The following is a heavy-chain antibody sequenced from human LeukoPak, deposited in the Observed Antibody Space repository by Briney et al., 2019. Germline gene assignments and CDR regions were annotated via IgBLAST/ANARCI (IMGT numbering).Heavy chain of an antibody. J-gene: IGHJ3*02. CDR3: ARPRGNGDYLNAFDM. Sequence: SGESLKISCKGSGYSFTSYWIGWVRQLPGKGLEWMGTIYPGDSDTRYSPSFQGQVTISADKSISTAYLQWNSLKASDTAMYYCARPRGNGDYLNAFDMWGQGTMVTVSS. CDR1: GYSFTSYW. D-gene: IGHD4-17*01. CDR2: IYPGDSDT. V-gene: IGHV5-51*01.